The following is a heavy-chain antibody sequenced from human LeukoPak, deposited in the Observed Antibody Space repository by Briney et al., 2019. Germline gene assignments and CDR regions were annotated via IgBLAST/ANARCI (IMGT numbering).Heavy chain of an antibody. J-gene: IGHJ6*03. CDR3: ARHRGPGDYYYYYMDV. D-gene: IGHD3-10*01. Sequence: GESLKISCKGSGYSFTNYWIGWVRQMPGKGLKWMGIIYPGDSDARYSPSFQGQVTISADKSISTAYLQWSSLKASDTAMYYCARHRGPGDYYYYYMDVWGKGTTVTISS. V-gene: IGHV5-51*01. CDR1: GYSFTNYW. CDR2: IYPGDSDA.